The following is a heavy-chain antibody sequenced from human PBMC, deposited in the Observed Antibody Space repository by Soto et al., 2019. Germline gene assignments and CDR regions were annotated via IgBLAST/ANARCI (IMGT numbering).Heavy chain of an antibody. V-gene: IGHV1-8*01. Sequence: ASVKVSCKASGYTFTSYDINWVRQATGQGLEWMGWMNPNSGNTGYAQKFQGRVTMTRNTSISTAYMELSSLRSEDTAVYYCARGHMLTFGGVIVINAHFDPWGQGTLVTVSP. J-gene: IGHJ5*02. CDR1: GYTFTSYD. CDR3: ARGHMLTFGGVIVINAHFDP. CDR2: MNPNSGNT. D-gene: IGHD3-16*02.